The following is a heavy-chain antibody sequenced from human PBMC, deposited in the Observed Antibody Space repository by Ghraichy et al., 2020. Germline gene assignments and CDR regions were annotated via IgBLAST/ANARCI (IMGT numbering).Heavy chain of an antibody. D-gene: IGHD4-17*01. CDR1: GGSFSGSY. CDR2: INHSGST. Sequence: SETLSLTCADYGGSFSGSYWSWIRQPSGQGLEWIGEINHSGSTNYNPSLKSRVTISVDTSKNQFSLKLSSVTAADTAVYYCARARMRGRRDYGVHFHYWGQGTMVTVSS. CDR3: ARARMRGRRDYGVHFHY. J-gene: IGHJ4*02. V-gene: IGHV4-34*01.